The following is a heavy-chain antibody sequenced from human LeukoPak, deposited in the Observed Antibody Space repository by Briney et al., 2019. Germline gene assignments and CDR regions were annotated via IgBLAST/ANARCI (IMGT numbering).Heavy chain of an antibody. J-gene: IGHJ4*02. CDR2: ISSSGSTI. Sequence: PGGSLRLSCAASGFNFHSHEMNWVRQAPGKGLEWVSYISSSGSTIYYADSVKGRFTISRDNAKNSLYLQMNSLRAEDTAVYYCARISSLIDYWGQGTLVTVSS. CDR3: ARISSLIDY. V-gene: IGHV3-48*03. CDR1: GFNFHSHE.